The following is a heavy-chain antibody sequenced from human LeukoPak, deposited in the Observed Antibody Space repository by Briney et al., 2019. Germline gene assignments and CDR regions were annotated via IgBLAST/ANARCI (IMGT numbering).Heavy chain of an antibody. J-gene: IGHJ3*02. D-gene: IGHD3-22*01. Sequence: GRSLRLSCAASGFTFSSYAMHWVRQAPGKGLEWVAVISYDGSNKYYADSVKGRFTISRDNSKNTLYLQMNSLRAEDTAVYYCARDPGGGIVDDAFDIWGQGTMVTVSS. CDR2: ISYDGSNK. CDR3: ARDPGGGIVDDAFDI. CDR1: GFTFSSYA. V-gene: IGHV3-30-3*01.